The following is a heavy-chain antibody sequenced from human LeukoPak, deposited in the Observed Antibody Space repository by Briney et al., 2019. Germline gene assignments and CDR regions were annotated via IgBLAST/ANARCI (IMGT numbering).Heavy chain of an antibody. CDR3: ASGRTGSH. CDR1: GFTFSSYA. V-gene: IGHV3-66*01. J-gene: IGHJ4*02. Sequence: PGGSLRPSCAASGFTFSSYAMSWVRQAPGKGLEWVSIIYSGGSTYYADSVKGRFTISRDNSKNTLYLQMNSLRAEDTAVYYCASGRTGSHWGQGTLVTVSS. D-gene: IGHD2-15*01. CDR2: IYSGGST.